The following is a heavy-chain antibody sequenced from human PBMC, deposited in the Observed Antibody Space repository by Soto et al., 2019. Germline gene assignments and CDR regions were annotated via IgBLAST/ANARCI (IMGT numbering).Heavy chain of an antibody. CDR2: INVGNGNT. J-gene: IGHJ6*02. Sequence: VASVKVSCKASGYIFTSYAMHWVRQAPGQRLEWMAWINVGNGNTKYSQKFQGRVTITRDTSASTVYMELTRLRSEDTAVYYCAREWPWDTSSWYSAMDVWDQGTTVTVSS. CDR1: GYIFTSYA. V-gene: IGHV1-3*01. CDR3: AREWPWDTSSWYSAMDV. D-gene: IGHD6-13*01.